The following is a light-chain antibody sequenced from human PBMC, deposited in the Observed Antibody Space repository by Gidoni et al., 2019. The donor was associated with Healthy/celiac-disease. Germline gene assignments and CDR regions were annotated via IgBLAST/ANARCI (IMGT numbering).Light chain of an antibody. J-gene: IGLJ2*01. CDR2: VVS. CDR3: SSYAGSNNVV. Sequence: QSALTQPPSASGSPGQSVTISCTGPSSDVAGYNYVSWYQQHPGKAPKLMIYVVSTRPSGVPDRFSGSKSGNTASLTVSGLQAEDEADYYCSSYAGSNNVVCGGGTKLTVL. CDR1: SSDVAGYNY. V-gene: IGLV2-8*01.